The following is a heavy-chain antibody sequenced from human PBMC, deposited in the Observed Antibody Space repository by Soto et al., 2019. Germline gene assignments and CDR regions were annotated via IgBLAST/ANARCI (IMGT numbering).Heavy chain of an antibody. D-gene: IGHD3-22*01. J-gene: IGHJ5*02. CDR2: ISSSSSYI. V-gene: IGHV3-21*01. CDR3: ARDPYYDSSGWFDP. CDR1: GFTFSSYS. Sequence: GGSLRLSCAASGFTFSSYSMNWVRQSPGKGLEWVSSISSSSSYIYYADSVKGRFTISRDNARNSLYLQMNSLRAEDTAVYYCARDPYYDSSGWFDPWGQGTLVTVSS.